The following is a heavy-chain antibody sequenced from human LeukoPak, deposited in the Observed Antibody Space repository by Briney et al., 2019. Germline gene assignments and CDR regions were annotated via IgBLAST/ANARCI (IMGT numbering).Heavy chain of an antibody. V-gene: IGHV4-59*01. D-gene: IGHD5-24*01. CDR3: ARFSGKGSKMATIQNWFDP. CDR2: IYYRGST. Sequence: ASETLSLTCTVSGGSISSYYWSWIRQPPGKGLEWIGYIYYRGSTNYNPSLKSRVTISVDTSKNQFSLKLTYVTAADTAVYYCARFSGKGSKMATIQNWFDPWGQGTLVTVSS. CDR1: GGSISSYY. J-gene: IGHJ5*02.